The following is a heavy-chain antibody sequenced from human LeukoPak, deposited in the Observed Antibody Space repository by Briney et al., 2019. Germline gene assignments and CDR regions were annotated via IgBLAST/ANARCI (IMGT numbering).Heavy chain of an antibody. CDR2: INHSVST. D-gene: IGHD3-10*01. J-gene: IGHJ5*02. CDR3: ARRYYYGSGSYYAPYNWFDP. Sequence: PSETLSLTCAVYGGSFSGYYWSWIRQPPGKGLEWIGEINHSVSTNYNPSLKSRVTISVDTSKNQFSLKLSSVTAADTAVYYCARRYYYGSGSYYAPYNWFDPWGQGTLVTVSS. V-gene: IGHV4-34*01. CDR1: GGSFSGYY.